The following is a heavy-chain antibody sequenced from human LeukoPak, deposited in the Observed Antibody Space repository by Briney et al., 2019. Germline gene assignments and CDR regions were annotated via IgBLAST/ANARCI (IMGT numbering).Heavy chain of an antibody. Sequence: GASVKVSCKASGYTFTSYGISWVRQAPGQGLEWMGWISAYNGNTNYAQKLQGRVTMTTDTCTSTAYMELRSLRSDDTAVYYCAREVGYCSSTSCYGTRNYYYYYGMDVWGKGTTVTVSS. D-gene: IGHD2-2*01. J-gene: IGHJ6*04. V-gene: IGHV1-18*04. CDR3: AREVGYCSSTSCYGTRNYYYYYGMDV. CDR1: GYTFTSYG. CDR2: ISAYNGNT.